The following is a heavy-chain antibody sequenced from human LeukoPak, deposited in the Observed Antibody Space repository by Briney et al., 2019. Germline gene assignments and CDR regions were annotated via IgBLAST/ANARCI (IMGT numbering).Heavy chain of an antibody. V-gene: IGHV3-23*01. D-gene: IGHD6-19*01. CDR1: GFIFSNYG. J-gene: IGHJ3*02. Sequence: TGGSLRLSCAASGFIFSNYGMTWVRQAPGKGLEWVSTIGDNADRKFYAASVRGRFTISRDNSKNTLYLQMNSLRAEDTAIYYCAKVVAVPRDAFDIWGQGTMVTVSS. CDR2: IGDNADRK. CDR3: AKVVAVPRDAFDI.